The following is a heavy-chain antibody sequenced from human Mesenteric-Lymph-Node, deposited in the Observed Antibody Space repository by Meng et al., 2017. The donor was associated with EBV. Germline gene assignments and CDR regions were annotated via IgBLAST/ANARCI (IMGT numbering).Heavy chain of an antibody. D-gene: IGHD6-19*01. J-gene: IGHJ4*02. CDR1: GRSSGGYH. CDR3: AKTGSSGWSDLDY. CDR2: INHRGST. V-gene: IGHV4-34*02. Sequence: QVRLKQGGGRLFMRPETLSRPCGLPGRSSGGYHWTWIRHPPGKGLEWIGEINHRGSTNCNPSLKVRVTISLDTSKNQISRKLTSVPAADTAVYYCAKTGSSGWSDLDYWGRGILVTVSS.